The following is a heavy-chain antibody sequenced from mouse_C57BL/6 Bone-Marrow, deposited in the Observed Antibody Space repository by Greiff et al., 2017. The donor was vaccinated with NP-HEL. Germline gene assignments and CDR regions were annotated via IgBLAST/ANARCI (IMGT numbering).Heavy chain of an antibody. CDR1: GFNIKDDY. Sequence: VQLQQSGAELVRPGASVKLSCTASGFNIKDDYMHWVKQRPEQGLEWIGWIDPENGDTEYASKFQGKATITADTSSNTAYLQLSSLTSEDTAVYYCTTGGLLRPGIVYWGEETLVTVS. D-gene: IGHD2-3*01. CDR3: TTGGLLRPGIVY. J-gene: IGHJ3*01. V-gene: IGHV14-4*01. CDR2: IDPENGDT.